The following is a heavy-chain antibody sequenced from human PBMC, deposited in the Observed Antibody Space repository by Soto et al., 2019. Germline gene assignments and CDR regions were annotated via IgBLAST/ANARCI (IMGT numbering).Heavy chain of an antibody. CDR1: GGSFSGYY. CDR2: INDRGSI. CDR3: ARESHDILTGPPWVWYFDL. D-gene: IGHD3-9*01. V-gene: IGHV4-34*01. J-gene: IGHJ2*01. Sequence: QVQLQQWGAGPLRPLETLSLTCGVSGGSFSGYYLAWIRQSPGKGLEWIGEINDRGSINYNPYLKSRVSISVDTSKNHYSLNLRSVTAADTAVYYCARESHDILTGPPWVWYFDLWGRGTLVTVSS.